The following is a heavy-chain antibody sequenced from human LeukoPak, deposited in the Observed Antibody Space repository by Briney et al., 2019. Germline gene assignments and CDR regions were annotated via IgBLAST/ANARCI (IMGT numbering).Heavy chain of an antibody. D-gene: IGHD3-10*01. CDR2: IYSGGST. CDR3: ANGHALLWFGELPLDY. Sequence: GGFLRLSCAASGFTVSSNYMNWVRQAPGEGLEWVSVIYSGGSTYYADSVKGRFTISRDNSKNTLYLQMNSLRAEDTAVYYCANGHALLWFGELPLDYWGQGTLVTVSS. V-gene: IGHV3-53*01. CDR1: GFTVSSNY. J-gene: IGHJ4*02.